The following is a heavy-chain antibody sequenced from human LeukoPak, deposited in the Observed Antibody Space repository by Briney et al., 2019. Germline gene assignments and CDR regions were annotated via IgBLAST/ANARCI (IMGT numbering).Heavy chain of an antibody. J-gene: IGHJ6*04. V-gene: IGHV1-18*04. CDR1: GYTFTGYY. CDR2: ISAYNGNT. CDR3: ARDTPPNYDILTGSIYYYYGMDV. D-gene: IGHD3-9*01. Sequence: ASVKVSCKASGYTFTGYYMHWVRQAPGQGLEWMGWISAYNGNTNHAQKLQGRVTMTTDTSTSTAYMELRSLRSDDTAVYYCARDTPPNYDILTGSIYYYYGMDVWGKGTTVTVSS.